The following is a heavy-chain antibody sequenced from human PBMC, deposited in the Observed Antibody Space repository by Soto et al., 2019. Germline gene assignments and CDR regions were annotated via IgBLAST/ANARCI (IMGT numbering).Heavy chain of an antibody. CDR3: ARGRYGDLDY. V-gene: IGHV4-4*07. D-gene: IGHD4-17*01. Sequence: SETLPLTCTVSGGSIISYYRSCVRQPAGKGLEWIGRIYTSGSTNYNPSLKSRVTMSVDTSKNQFSLKLSSVTAADTAVYYCARGRYGDLDYWGQGTLVTVSS. CDR1: GGSIISYY. J-gene: IGHJ4*02. CDR2: IYTSGST.